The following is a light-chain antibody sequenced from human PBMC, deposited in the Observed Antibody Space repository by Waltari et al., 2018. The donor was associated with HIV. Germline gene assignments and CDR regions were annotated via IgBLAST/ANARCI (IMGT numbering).Light chain of an antibody. CDR1: QSVSSSY. CDR2: GAS. Sequence: EIVLTQSPGTLSLSPGERATLSCRASQSVSSSYLAWYQQKPGKAPRLLIYGASSRATGIPDRFSGSGSGTDFTLTISRLEPEDFAVYSCQQYGSSPYTFGQGTKLEIK. CDR3: QQYGSSPYT. V-gene: IGKV3-20*01. J-gene: IGKJ2*01.